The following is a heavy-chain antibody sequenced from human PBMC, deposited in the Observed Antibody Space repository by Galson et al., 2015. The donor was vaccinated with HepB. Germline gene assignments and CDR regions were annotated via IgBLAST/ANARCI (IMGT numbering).Heavy chain of an antibody. CDR1: GFIFSTYS. Sequence: SLRLSCAASGFIFSTYSMHWVRQAPGTGLEWVADISDDGTNKNYADSVKGRLTISRDNSKNTLYLQMTSLRAEDTALYYCARGVVHCSGGNCYSEDAFDIWGQGTMVTVSS. CDR3: ARGVVHCSGGNCYSEDAFDI. V-gene: IGHV3-30-3*01. J-gene: IGHJ3*02. D-gene: IGHD2-15*01. CDR2: ISDDGTNK.